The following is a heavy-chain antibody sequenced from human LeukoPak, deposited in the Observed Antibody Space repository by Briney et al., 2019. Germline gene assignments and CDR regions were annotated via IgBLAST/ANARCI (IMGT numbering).Heavy chain of an antibody. CDR1: GGTFSSYA. D-gene: IGHD1-26*01. CDR2: IIPIFGTA. CDR3: ASSSVSYYSY. Sequence: ASVKVSCKASGGTFSSYAISWVRQAPGQGLEWMGGIIPIFGTANYAQKFQGRVTITADESTSTAYMGLSSLRSEDTAVYYCASSSVSYYSYWGQGTLVTVSS. V-gene: IGHV1-69*01. J-gene: IGHJ4*02.